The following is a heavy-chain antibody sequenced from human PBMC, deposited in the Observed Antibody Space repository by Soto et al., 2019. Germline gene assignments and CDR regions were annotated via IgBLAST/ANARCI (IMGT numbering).Heavy chain of an antibody. CDR3: ARVYVPSIYGMDV. V-gene: IGHV3-13*01. CDR2: IGTAGDT. D-gene: IGHD2-2*01. J-gene: IGHJ6*02. Sequence: GGSLKISCAASGFTFNSYDMHWVRHATGKGLEWVSAIGTAGDTYYPGSVKGRFTISRENAKNSLYLQMNSLRAEDTAVYYCARVYVPSIYGMDVWGQGTTVTVSS. CDR1: GFTFNSYD.